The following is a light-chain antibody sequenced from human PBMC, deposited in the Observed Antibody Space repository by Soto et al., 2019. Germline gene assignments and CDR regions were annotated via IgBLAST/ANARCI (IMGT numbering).Light chain of an antibody. J-gene: IGLJ1*01. CDR3: SSYTTSNTRQIV. CDR2: DVS. Sequence: LSQPASVAGSPGQSITISCTGTSSDVGGYNYVSWYQHHPGKAPKLMIFDVSSRPSGVSNRFSGSKSGNTASLTISGLQPEDEADYYCSSYTTSNTRQIVFGTGTKVTVL. V-gene: IGLV2-14*03. CDR1: SSDVGGYNY.